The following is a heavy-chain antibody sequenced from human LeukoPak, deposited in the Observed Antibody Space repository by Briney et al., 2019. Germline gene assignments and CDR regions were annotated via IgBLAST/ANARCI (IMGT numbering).Heavy chain of an antibody. Sequence: GDSVKVSCKTSGYIFDTYGISWVRQAPGQGLEWMAWIRGNNDNTKYAQKFQGRVTLTTDTSTSTAYMELSSLRSEDTAVYYCARHGGITNFGGAQPGGAFDIWGQGTMVTVSS. J-gene: IGHJ3*02. V-gene: IGHV1-18*01. CDR3: ARHGGITNFGGAQPGGAFDI. D-gene: IGHD3-3*01. CDR2: IRGNNDNT. CDR1: GYIFDTYG.